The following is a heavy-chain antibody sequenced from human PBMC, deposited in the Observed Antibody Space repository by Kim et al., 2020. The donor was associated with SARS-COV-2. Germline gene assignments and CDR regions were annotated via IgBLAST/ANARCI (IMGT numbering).Heavy chain of an antibody. CDR3: ARERSSSWYYYYYGMDV. D-gene: IGHD6-13*01. V-gene: IGHV3-11*06. J-gene: IGHJ6*02. CDR1: GFTFSDYY. CDR2: ISSSSSYT. Sequence: GGSLRLSCAASGFTFSDYYMSWIRQAPGKGLEWVSYISSSSSYTNYADSVKGRFTISRDNAKNSLYLQMNSLRAEDTAVYYCARERSSSWYYYYYGMDVWGQGTTVTVSS.